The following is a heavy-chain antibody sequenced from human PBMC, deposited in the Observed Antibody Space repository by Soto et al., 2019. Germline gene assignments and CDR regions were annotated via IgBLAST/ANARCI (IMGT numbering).Heavy chain of an antibody. CDR1: GFTFSSYA. CDR2: ISGSGGST. D-gene: IGHD3-22*01. V-gene: IGHV3-23*01. J-gene: IGHJ6*02. CDR3: AKSITMIVVVIKEYYYYGMDV. Sequence: GGSLRLSCAASGFTFSSYAMSWVRQAPGKGLEWVSAISGSGGSTYYADSVKGRFTISRDNSKNTLYLQMNSLRAEDTAVYYCAKSITMIVVVIKEYYYYGMDVWGQGTTVTVS.